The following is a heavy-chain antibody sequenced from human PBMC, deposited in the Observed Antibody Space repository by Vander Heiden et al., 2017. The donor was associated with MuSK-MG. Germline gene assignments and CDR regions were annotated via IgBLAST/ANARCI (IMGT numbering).Heavy chain of an antibody. D-gene: IGHD1-26*01. J-gene: IGHJ4*01. CDR1: GYSFTSYW. Sequence: EVQLVQSGAEVKKPGESLKISCQGSGYSFTSYWIGCVRQMPGTGLEWMGIIYPGDSDTRYSPSFQVLITISADNSISTAFLQWTSLKASDTATYSCVRRRASGASGWYYHLYFDY. CDR3: VRRRASGASGWYYHLYFDY. CDR2: IYPGDSDT. V-gene: IGHV5-51*01.